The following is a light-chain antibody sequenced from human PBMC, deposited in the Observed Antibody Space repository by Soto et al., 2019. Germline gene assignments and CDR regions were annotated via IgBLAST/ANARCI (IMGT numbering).Light chain of an antibody. CDR1: SSDVGGYDY. CDR2: DVS. CDR3: CSYAGSLI. Sequence: QSSLTQPRSVSGSPGQSVTISCTGTSSDVGGYDYVSWYQQHPGEAPKLMIYDVSKRPSGVPDRLSGSKSGNTASLTISGLQAEDEADYYSCSYAGSLIFGGGTKLTVL. V-gene: IGLV2-11*01. J-gene: IGLJ2*01.